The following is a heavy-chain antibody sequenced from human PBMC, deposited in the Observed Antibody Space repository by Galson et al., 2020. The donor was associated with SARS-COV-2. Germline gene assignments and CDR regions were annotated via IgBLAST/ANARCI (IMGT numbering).Heavy chain of an antibody. J-gene: IGHJ6*03. V-gene: IGHV3-21*01. CDR1: GFTFSSYS. CDR3: ARAPDYHYYYMDV. CDR2: ISSSSSYI. Sequence: GESLKISFAASGFTFSSYSMNWVRPAPGKGPEWVSSISSSSSYIYYADPVKGRFTNPRDNAKNSLYLQMNSLRAEDTAVYYCARAPDYHYYYMDVWGKGTTVTISS.